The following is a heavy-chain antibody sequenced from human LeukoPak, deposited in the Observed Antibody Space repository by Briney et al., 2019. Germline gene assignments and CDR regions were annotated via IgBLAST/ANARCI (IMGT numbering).Heavy chain of an antibody. Sequence: SETLSLTCTVSGGSISSYYWSWIRQPPGKGLEWIAYISDIGSINYNPSLKSRVTISVDTSKNQFSLKLSSVTAADTAVYYCARVETVGAIDYWGQGTLVTVSS. CDR2: ISDIGSI. J-gene: IGHJ4*02. D-gene: IGHD1-26*01. CDR3: ARVETVGAIDY. CDR1: GGSISSYY. V-gene: IGHV4-59*08.